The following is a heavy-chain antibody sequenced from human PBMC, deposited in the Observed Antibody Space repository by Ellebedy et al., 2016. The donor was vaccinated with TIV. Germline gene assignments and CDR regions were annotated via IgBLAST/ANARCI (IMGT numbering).Heavy chain of an antibody. J-gene: IGHJ4*02. D-gene: IGHD3-22*01. CDR2: ISYDGSNK. Sequence: GGSLRLSXAASGFTFSSYGMHWVRQAPGKGLEWVAVISYDGSNKYYADSAKGRFTISRDNSKNTLYLQMNSLRAEDTAVYYCAKDQHYYDSSGYSDYWGQGTLVTVSS. V-gene: IGHV3-30*18. CDR3: AKDQHYYDSSGYSDY. CDR1: GFTFSSYG.